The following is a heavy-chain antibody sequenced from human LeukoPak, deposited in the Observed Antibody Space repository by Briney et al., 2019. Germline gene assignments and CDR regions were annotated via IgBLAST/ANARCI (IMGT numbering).Heavy chain of an antibody. J-gene: IGHJ4*02. CDR1: GFTFTSSA. D-gene: IGHD6-13*01. Sequence: SVKVSCKASGFTFTSSAVQWVRQARGQRLEWIGWIVVGSGNTNYAQKFQERVTITRDMSTSTAYMELSSLRSEDTAVYYCAAAPTRRQSYSSSWYFDYWGQGTLVTVSS. CDR2: IVVGSGNT. CDR3: AAAPTRRQSYSSSWYFDY. V-gene: IGHV1-58*01.